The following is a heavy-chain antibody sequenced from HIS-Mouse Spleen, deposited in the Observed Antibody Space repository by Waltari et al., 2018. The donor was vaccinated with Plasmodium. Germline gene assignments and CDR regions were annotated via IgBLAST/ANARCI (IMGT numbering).Heavy chain of an antibody. CDR2: IYYSGST. D-gene: IGHD5-18*01. CDR3: ARLRYSYGYFDY. CDR1: GGPISGYY. J-gene: IGHJ4*02. V-gene: IGHV4-59*08. Sequence: QVQLQESGPGLVKPSETLSLTCTVSGGPISGYYWSWIRQPPGKGLEWIGYIYYSGSTNYNPSLKSRVTISVDTSKNQFSLKLSSVTAADTAVYYCARLRYSYGYFDYWGQGTLVTVSS.